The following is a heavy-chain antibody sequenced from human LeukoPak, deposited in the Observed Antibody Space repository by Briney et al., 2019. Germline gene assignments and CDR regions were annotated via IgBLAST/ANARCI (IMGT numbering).Heavy chain of an antibody. CDR3: ARASRIIITFGGVAYFDY. D-gene: IGHD3-16*01. CDR1: GASISSGGSY. V-gene: IGHV4-31*03. CDR2: IYYSGST. Sequence: SETLSLTCSVSGASISSGGSYWSWIRQLPGKGLEWIGYIYYSGSTYYNPSLKSRVTISVDTSKNQFSLKLSSVTAADTAVYYCARASRIIITFGGVAYFDYWGQGALVTVSS. J-gene: IGHJ4*02.